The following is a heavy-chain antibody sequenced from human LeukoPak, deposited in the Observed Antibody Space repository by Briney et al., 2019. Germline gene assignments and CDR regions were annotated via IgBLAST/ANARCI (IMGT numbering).Heavy chain of an antibody. J-gene: IGHJ4*02. V-gene: IGHV1-2*02. Sequence: ASVKVSCKASGYKFTDYYMHWVRQAPGKGLEFMGWINPDSGFTNYAQKFKGRVTMTRDTSISTAYLEVRSLTSDDTAVYYCAPTAEAYTSWWKVWGQGTLVTVSS. CDR3: APTAEAYTSWWKV. CDR1: GYKFTDYY. CDR2: INPDSGFT. D-gene: IGHD3-16*01.